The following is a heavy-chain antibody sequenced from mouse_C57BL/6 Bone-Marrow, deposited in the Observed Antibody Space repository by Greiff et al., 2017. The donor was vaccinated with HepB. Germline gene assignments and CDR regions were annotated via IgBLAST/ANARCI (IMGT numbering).Heavy chain of an antibody. CDR3: TRMTYYDYDGAYFDY. J-gene: IGHJ2*01. V-gene: IGHV5-9-1*02. D-gene: IGHD2-4*01. CDR1: GFTFSSYA. CDR2: ISSGGDYI. Sequence: EVKLVESGEGLVKPGGSLKLSCAASGFTFSSYAMSWVRQTPEKRLEWVAYISSGGDYIYYADTVKGRFTISRDNARKTLYLQMSSLKSEDTAMYYCTRMTYYDYDGAYFDYWGQGTTLTVSS.